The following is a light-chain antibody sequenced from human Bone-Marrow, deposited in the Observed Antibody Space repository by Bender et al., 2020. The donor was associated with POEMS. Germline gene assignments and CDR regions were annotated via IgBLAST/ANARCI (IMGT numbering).Light chain of an antibody. CDR3: CSFAGSRTWV. CDR2: DVS. CDR1: SSDVGGYNY. J-gene: IGLJ3*02. Sequence: QSALTQPASVSGSPGQSITISCTGTSSDVGGYNYVSWYQQHPGKAPKVMIFDVSNRPSGVSDRFSGSKSGNTASLTISGLQAEDEGDYYCCSFAGSRTWVFVGGTKLTIL. V-gene: IGLV2-14*01.